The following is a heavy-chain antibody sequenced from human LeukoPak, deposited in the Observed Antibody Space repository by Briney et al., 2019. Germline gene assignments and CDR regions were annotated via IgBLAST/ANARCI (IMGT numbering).Heavy chain of an antibody. V-gene: IGHV1-69*01. CDR1: GGTFSSYA. D-gene: IGHD3-10*01. Sequence: GSSVKVSCKASGGTFSSYAISWVRQASGQGLEWMGGITPIFGTANYAQKFQGRVTITADESTSTAYMELSSLRSEDTAVYYCARDPPMGEGWFDPWGQGTLVTVSS. CDR2: ITPIFGTA. J-gene: IGHJ5*02. CDR3: ARDPPMGEGWFDP.